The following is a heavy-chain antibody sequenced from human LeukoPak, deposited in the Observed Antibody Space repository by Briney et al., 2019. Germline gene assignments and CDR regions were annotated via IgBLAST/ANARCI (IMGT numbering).Heavy chain of an antibody. V-gene: IGHV4-61*02. CDR3: ARVGLKKSWRIVGATRGGSVDY. J-gene: IGHJ4*02. CDR1: GDSISSGSYY. CDR2: IYTSGST. Sequence: SETLSLTCTVSGDSISSGSYYWSWIRQPAGKGLEWIGRIYTSGSTNYNPSLKSRVTISVDTSKNQFSLKLSSVTAADTAVYYCARVGLKKSWRIVGATRGGSVDYWGQGTLVTVSS. D-gene: IGHD1-26*01.